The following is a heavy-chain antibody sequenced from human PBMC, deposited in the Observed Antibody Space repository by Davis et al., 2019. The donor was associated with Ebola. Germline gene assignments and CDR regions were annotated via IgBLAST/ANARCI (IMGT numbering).Heavy chain of an antibody. CDR3: ARVPIFGVDV. CDR2: ISYDGSNK. D-gene: IGHD3-3*01. J-gene: IGHJ6*02. CDR1: GFTFSSYA. V-gene: IGHV3-30*19. Sequence: GESLKISCAASGFTFSSYAMSWVRQAPGKGLEWVAVISYDGSNKYYADSVKGRFTISRDNSKNTLYLQMNSLRAEDTAVYYCARVPIFGVDVWGQGTTVTVSS.